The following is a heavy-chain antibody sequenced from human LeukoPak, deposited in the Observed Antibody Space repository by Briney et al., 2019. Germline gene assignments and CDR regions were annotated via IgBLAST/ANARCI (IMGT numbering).Heavy chain of an antibody. CDR1: GFIFKSYW. Sequence: PGGSLRLSCAASGFIFKSYWMSWVRQAPGKGLEWVANIKQDGSEENYVDSVRGRFTISRDNAKNSLYLQMNSLRAEDTAVYYCARDGLYYYDSSGYSGYFDYWGQGTLVTVSS. V-gene: IGHV3-7*01. J-gene: IGHJ4*02. CDR2: IKQDGSEE. D-gene: IGHD3-22*01. CDR3: ARDGLYYYDSSGYSGYFDY.